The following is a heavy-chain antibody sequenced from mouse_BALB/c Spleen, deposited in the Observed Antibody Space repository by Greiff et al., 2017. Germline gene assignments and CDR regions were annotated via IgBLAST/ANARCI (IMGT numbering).Heavy chain of an antibody. Sequence: EVQLVESGGGLVQPGGSLKLSCAASGFTFSSYTMSWVRQTPGKRLEWVAYISNGGGSTYYPDTVKGRFTISRDNAKNTLYLQMSSLKSEDTAMYYCARTGYYAMDYWGEGTSVTVSS. V-gene: IGHV5-12-2*01. CDR1: GFTFSSYT. CDR3: ARTGYYAMDY. CDR2: ISNGGGST. J-gene: IGHJ4*01. D-gene: IGHD4-1*01.